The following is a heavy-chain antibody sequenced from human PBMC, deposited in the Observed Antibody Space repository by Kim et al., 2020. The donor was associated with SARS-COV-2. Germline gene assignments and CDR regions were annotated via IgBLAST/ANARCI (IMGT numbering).Heavy chain of an antibody. Sequence: GGSLRLSCAASGFTFSSYSMNWVRQAPGKGLEWVSSISSSSSYIYYADSVKGRFTISRDNAKNSLYLQMNSLRAEDTAVYYCARVSPFYDYVWGSYRWGFYYGMDVWGQGTTVTVSS. CDR1: GFTFSSYS. CDR3: ARVSPFYDYVWGSYRWGFYYGMDV. D-gene: IGHD3-16*02. CDR2: ISSSSSYI. J-gene: IGHJ6*02. V-gene: IGHV3-21*01.